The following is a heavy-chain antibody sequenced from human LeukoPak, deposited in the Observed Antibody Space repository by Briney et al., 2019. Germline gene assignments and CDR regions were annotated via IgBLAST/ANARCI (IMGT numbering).Heavy chain of an antibody. D-gene: IGHD3-16*02. CDR1: GYSFTSQW. CDR2: IYPGDSYT. J-gene: IGHJ6*02. CDR3: ARVIGDYFYYGMDA. Sequence: GESLKISCKGSGYSFTSQWIAWVRQMPGKGLEWMGLIYPGDSYTTYSPSFQGQVTISADKAVSTAYLQWSSLKASDTAIYYCARVIGDYFYYGMDAWGQGTTVTVSS. V-gene: IGHV5-51*01.